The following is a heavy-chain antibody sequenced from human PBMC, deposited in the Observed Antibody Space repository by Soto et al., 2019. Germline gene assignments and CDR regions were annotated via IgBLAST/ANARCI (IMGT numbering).Heavy chain of an antibody. CDR2: IRDSGAT. CDR1: GGSISSHN. CDR3: VRQGFGALHGLVDV. V-gene: IGHV4-59*08. Sequence: QVQLQESGPGLVKPSETLSLICSDSGGSISSHNWGWIRLPPGKGLEWIGYIRDSGATSYNPSLNRRVTMSLDTSKKEFSLKLTSVTAADTAVYYCVRQGFGALHGLVDVWGQGTTVTVSS. J-gene: IGHJ6*02. D-gene: IGHD3-10*01.